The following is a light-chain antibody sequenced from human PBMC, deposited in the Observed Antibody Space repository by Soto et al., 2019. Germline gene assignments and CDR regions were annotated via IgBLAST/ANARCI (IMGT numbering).Light chain of an antibody. CDR3: QQYSTFPRT. J-gene: IGKJ1*01. CDR1: QRMSGW. Sequence: DIQMTQSHSTLSASVGHTVTITCRASQRMSGWLAWHQQKPGKAPKLLIYDASTLERGVPSRFSGSGYGTEFNLTISSLQPDDFATFYCQQYSTFPRTFGQGTKVDIK. CDR2: DAS. V-gene: IGKV1-5*01.